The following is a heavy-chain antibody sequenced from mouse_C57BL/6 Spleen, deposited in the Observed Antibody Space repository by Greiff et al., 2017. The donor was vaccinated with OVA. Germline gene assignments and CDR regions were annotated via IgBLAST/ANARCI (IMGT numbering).Heavy chain of an antibody. J-gene: IGHJ4*01. CDR1: GYTFTDYY. V-gene: IGHV1-26*01. CDR3: ARSPITLVAYYARDY. CDR2: INPNNGGT. Sequence: EVQLQQSGPELVKPGASVKISCKASGYTFTDYYMNWVKQSHGKSLEWIGDINPNNGGTSYNQKFKGKATLTVDKSSSTAYMELRSLTSEDSAVYYCARSPITLVAYYARDYWGQGTSVTVSS. D-gene: IGHD1-1*01.